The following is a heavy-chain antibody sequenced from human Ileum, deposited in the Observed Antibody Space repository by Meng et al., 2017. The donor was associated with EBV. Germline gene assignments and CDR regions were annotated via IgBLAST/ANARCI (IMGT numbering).Heavy chain of an antibody. Sequence: QVRHKQWGAGLLKPSGTLSLTCGVYGGSFSNYYWTWIRQPPGKGLEWIGEISHTGTTKYNPSLKNRVTISLDTSNNQFSLNLNSVTAADTALYYCARYGTCGANSFYCFDPWGQGTLVTVSS. J-gene: IGHJ5*02. V-gene: IGHV4-34*01. CDR3: ARYGTCGANSFYCFDP. D-gene: IGHD4-23*01. CDR2: ISHTGTT. CDR1: GGSFSNYY.